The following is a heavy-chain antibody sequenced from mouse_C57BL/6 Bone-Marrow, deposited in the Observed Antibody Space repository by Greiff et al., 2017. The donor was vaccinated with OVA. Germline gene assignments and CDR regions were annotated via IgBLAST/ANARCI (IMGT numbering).Heavy chain of an antibody. CDR2: ISDGGSYT. J-gene: IGHJ3*01. Sequence: EVKLMESGGGLVKPGGSLKLSCAASGFTFSSYAMSWVRQTPEKRLEWVATISDGGSYTYYPDNVKGRFTISRDNAKNNLYLQMSHLKSEDTAMYYCARETAQATPFAYWGQGTLVTVSA. D-gene: IGHD3-2*02. CDR1: GFTFSSYA. CDR3: ARETAQATPFAY. V-gene: IGHV5-4*01.